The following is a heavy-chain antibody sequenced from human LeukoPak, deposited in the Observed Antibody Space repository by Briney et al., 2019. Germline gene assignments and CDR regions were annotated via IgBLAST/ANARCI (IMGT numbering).Heavy chain of an antibody. CDR3: ARGLDYDYVWGSYRSRTHFDY. Sequence: PSETLSLTCAVYGGTFSGYYWSWIRQAPGKGLEWIGEIKHSGSTNYNPSLKSRVTISVDTSKNQFSLKLSSVTAADTAVYYCARGLDYDYVWGSYRSRTHFDYWGQGTLVTVSS. V-gene: IGHV4-34*01. CDR2: IKHSGST. CDR1: GGTFSGYY. D-gene: IGHD3-16*02. J-gene: IGHJ4*02.